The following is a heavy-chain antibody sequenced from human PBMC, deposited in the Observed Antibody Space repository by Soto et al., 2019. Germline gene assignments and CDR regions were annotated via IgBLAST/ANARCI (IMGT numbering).Heavy chain of an antibody. Sequence: QVQLQESGSGLVKPSQSLSLTCTVSGVSLNTADTWWSWIRQSPGKGLEFIGYYHSGGSTYYDASFRSRVIISADTSNSQFSLKLSSVTVADTAVDFCVRSRQKESGNDYGLDVWGQGTTVTVSS. CDR2: YHSGGST. V-gene: IGHV4-30-4*01. CDR3: VRSRQKESGNDYGLDV. D-gene: IGHD2-15*01. CDR1: GVSLNTADTW. J-gene: IGHJ6*02.